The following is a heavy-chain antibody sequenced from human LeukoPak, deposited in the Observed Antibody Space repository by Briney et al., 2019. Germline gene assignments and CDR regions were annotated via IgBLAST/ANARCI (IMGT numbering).Heavy chain of an antibody. CDR3: ARGAKIRETAYFDF. V-gene: IGHV4-34*01. Sequence: PAETLSLTCAVYGGSFSRYYWSWIRQSPGKGLEWISEIDHRGDTNYNPSVKRRVTISVDTSKNQLSLKVRSLSAADTAVYYCARGAKIRETAYFDFWGQGTPVTVSS. J-gene: IGHJ4*02. D-gene: IGHD2-21*02. CDR1: GGSFSRYY. CDR2: IDHRGDT.